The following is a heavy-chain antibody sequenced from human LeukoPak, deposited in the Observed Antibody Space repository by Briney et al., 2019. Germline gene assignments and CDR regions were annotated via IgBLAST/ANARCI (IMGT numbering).Heavy chain of an antibody. CDR1: GFTFSSYA. Sequence: PGGSLRLSCAASGFTFSSYAMSWVRQAPGKGLEWVSAISGSGGSTYYADSVKGRFTISRDNSKNTLYLQINSLRAEDTAVYYCAREKGTLIRAMAFEMWGQGTMVTVSS. V-gene: IGHV3-23*01. J-gene: IGHJ3*02. D-gene: IGHD3-10*01. CDR3: AREKGTLIRAMAFEM. CDR2: ISGSGGST.